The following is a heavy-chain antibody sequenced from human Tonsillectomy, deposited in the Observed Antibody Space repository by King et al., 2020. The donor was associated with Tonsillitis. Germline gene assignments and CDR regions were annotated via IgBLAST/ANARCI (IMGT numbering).Heavy chain of an antibody. V-gene: IGHV3-30*04. CDR2: ISYDGSNK. D-gene: IGHD1-1*01. J-gene: IGHJ4*02. CDR1: GFTFSSYA. CDR3: AREIFGDWNPGY. Sequence: VQLVESGGGVVQPGRSLRLSCAASGFTFSSYAMHWVRQAPGKGLEWVAVISYDGSNKYYADSVKGRFTISRDNSKNTLYLQMNSLRAEDTAVYYCAREIFGDWNPGYWGQGTLVTVSS.